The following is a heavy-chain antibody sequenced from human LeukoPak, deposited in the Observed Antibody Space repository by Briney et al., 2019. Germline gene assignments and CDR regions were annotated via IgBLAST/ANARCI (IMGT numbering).Heavy chain of an antibody. J-gene: IGHJ4*02. CDR1: GFTFSTYA. Sequence: GGSLRLSCAASGFTFSTYAMHWVRQAPGKGLEWVAVIPYDGSNKYYADSVKGRFTISRKNSKNRLYLQMNSLRGEDTAVYYCARRGAVAGTEDYWGQGTLVTVSS. V-gene: IGHV3-30*04. D-gene: IGHD6-19*01. CDR3: ARRGAVAGTEDY. CDR2: IPYDGSNK.